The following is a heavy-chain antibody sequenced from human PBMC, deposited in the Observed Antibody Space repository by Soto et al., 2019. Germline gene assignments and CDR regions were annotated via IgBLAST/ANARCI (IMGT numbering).Heavy chain of an antibody. CDR2: ISYEGSNK. D-gene: IGHD1-7*01. J-gene: IGHJ6*02. CDR1: GFTFSSYG. Sequence: PGGSLRPSCVASGFTFSSYGMHWVRQAPGKGLEWVTVISYEGSNKYYADSVKGRFAISRDNSKNTLYLQMNSLRTEDTAVYYCARDQWYNWNSKPNYYYYGMDVWGQGTTVTVSS. CDR3: ARDQWYNWNSKPNYYYYGMDV. V-gene: IGHV3-30*03.